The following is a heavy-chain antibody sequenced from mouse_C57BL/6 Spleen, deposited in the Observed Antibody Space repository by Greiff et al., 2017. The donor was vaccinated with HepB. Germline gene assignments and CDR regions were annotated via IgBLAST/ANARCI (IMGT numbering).Heavy chain of an antibody. CDR3: AREGVYYGSSYHYAMDY. CDR1: GYSITSGYY. J-gene: IGHJ4*01. Sequence: EVQLQESGPGLVKPSQSLSLTCSVTGYSITSGYYWNWIRQFPGNKLEWMGYISYDGSNNYNPSLKNRISITRDPSKNQFFLKLNSVTTEDTATYYCAREGVYYGSSYHYAMDYWGQGTSVTVSS. D-gene: IGHD1-1*01. CDR2: ISYDGSN. V-gene: IGHV3-6*01.